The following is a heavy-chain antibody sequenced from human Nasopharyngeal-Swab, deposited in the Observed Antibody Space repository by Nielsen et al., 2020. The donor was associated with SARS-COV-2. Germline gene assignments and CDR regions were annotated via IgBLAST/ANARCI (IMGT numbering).Heavy chain of an antibody. Sequence: GGSLRLSCAASGFTFSSYGMHWVRQAPGKGLEWVAVISYDGSNKYYADSVKGRFTISRDNSKNTLYLQMNSLRAEDTAVYYCAGTRNYYGSGRAFDYWGQGTLVTVSS. CDR1: GFTFSSYG. CDR2: ISYDGSNK. D-gene: IGHD3-10*01. V-gene: IGHV3-30*03. CDR3: AGTRNYYGSGRAFDY. J-gene: IGHJ4*02.